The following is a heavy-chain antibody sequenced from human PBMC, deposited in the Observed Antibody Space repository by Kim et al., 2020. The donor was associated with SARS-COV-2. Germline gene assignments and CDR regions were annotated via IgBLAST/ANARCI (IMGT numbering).Heavy chain of an antibody. CDR2: ISRDGSST. V-gene: IGHV3-74*01. J-gene: IGHJ6*02. CDR1: GFTFSSYW. D-gene: IGHD6-13*01. Sequence: GGSLRLSCTASGFTFSSYWMHWVRQAPGKGLVWVSLISRDGSSTSYSDLVQGRFTISRDNANNTLYLQMNSLIAADAAVYYCSRGSPASPDVWCHGSTGT. CDR3: SRGSPASPDV.